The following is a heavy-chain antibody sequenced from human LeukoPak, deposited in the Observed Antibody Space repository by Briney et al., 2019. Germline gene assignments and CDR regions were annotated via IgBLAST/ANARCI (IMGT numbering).Heavy chain of an antibody. D-gene: IGHD6-19*01. CDR2: INSDGSST. Sequence: GGSLRLSCAASGFTFSNYWMHWVRQAPGKGLVWVSRINSDGSSTSYADSVKGRFTISRDNAKNTLYLQMNSLRAEDTALYYCAKSGRAVARGAYFDYWGQGTLVTVSS. J-gene: IGHJ4*02. CDR1: GFTFSNYW. CDR3: AKSGRAVARGAYFDY. V-gene: IGHV3-74*01.